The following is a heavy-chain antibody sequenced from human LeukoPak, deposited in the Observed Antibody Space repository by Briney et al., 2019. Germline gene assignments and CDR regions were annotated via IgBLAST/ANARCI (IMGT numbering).Heavy chain of an antibody. CDR1: GFTFSDYY. CDR3: ARSIPAGNCR. Sequence: GGSLRLSCAASGFTFSDYYMSWVRQAPGKGLEWVSYISSSGSTIDYADPVKGRFTISRDNAKNSLYLQMNSLRAEDTAVYYCARSIPAGNCRWGQGTLVTVSS. D-gene: IGHD2-2*01. J-gene: IGHJ4*02. V-gene: IGHV3-11*01. CDR2: ISSSGSTI.